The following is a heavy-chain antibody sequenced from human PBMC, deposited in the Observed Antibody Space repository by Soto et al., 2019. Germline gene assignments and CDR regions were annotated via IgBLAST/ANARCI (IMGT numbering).Heavy chain of an antibody. CDR2: INAANGDT. CDR3: AIYSGNWFNWFDL. V-gene: IGHV1-3*01. D-gene: IGHD6-13*01. J-gene: IGHJ5*02. CDR1: GYTFTSYG. Sequence: ASVKVSCKASGYTFTSYGIHWVRQAPGQRIEWMGWINAANGDTKYSPKFQGRVTITRDTSASTAYMELSSLRSEDTAVYYCAIYSGNWFNWFDLCGQGSLVTVSS.